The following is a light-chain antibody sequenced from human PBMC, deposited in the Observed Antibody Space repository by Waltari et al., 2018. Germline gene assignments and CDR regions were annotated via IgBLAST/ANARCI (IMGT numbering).Light chain of an antibody. J-gene: IGLJ1*01. CDR1: THDVAASKS. CDR2: DIS. CDR3: CSFRGSYTYV. V-gene: IGLV2-11*01. Sequence: QSALTQPRSVTGSPGQSVTISCTGITHDVAASKSAPWFQQHPGSAPKLLTFDISERPSGVPDRFSGSKSANTASLTISGLQPEDEATYFCCSFRGSYTYVFGPGTSVTV.